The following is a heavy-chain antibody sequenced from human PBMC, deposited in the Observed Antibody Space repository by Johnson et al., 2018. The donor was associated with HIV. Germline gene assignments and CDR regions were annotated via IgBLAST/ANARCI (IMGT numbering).Heavy chain of an antibody. CDR1: AFTFSSND. J-gene: IGHJ3*02. Sequence: EVHLVESGGGMVQPGGSLRLSCAASAFTFSSNDMKWVRQAPGKGLEWVANIKQDGSEKYYVDSVKGRFTISRDNSKNTLYLQMNSLKTEDTAVYYCPRETNSAMAGDAFDIWGQGTMVTVSS. CDR2: IKQDGSEK. D-gene: IGHD5-18*01. V-gene: IGHV3-7*03. CDR3: PRETNSAMAGDAFDI.